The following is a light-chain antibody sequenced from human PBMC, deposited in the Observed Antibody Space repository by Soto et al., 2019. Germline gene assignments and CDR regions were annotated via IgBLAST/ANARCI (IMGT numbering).Light chain of an antibody. CDR2: EVI. CDR1: SSDVAAYNF. V-gene: IGLV2-14*03. CDR3: SAYTHSNTVI. Sequence: QSALTQPASVSGSPGQSITISCTGTSSDVAAYNFVSWYQQHPGEVPKLMIYEVIKRPSGISDRFSGSKSGNTASLTISGLQAEDEADYYCSAYTHSNTVIFGGGTKPTVL. J-gene: IGLJ2*01.